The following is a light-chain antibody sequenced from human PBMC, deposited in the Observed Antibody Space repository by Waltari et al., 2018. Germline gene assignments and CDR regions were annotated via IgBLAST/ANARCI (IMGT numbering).Light chain of an antibody. Sequence: QSALTHPRSVSGSPGQSLTISCTGTSSELRIDNYFSWYQQHPGKAPKLMIYYVSKRPSGVPDRFSGSKSANTASLTISGRQADDEADYYCCAYAGSYTVVFGGGTKLTVL. CDR3: CAYAGSYTVV. CDR1: SSELRIDNY. V-gene: IGLV2-11*01. CDR2: YVS. J-gene: IGLJ3*02.